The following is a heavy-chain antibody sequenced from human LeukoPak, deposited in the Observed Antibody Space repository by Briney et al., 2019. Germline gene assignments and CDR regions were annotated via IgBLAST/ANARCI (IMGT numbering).Heavy chain of an antibody. D-gene: IGHD5-24*01. CDR1: GFTFKNHA. CDR2: IWYDGSNT. CDR3: ARDKDATISSLMDH. V-gene: IGHV3-30*01. J-gene: IGHJ4*02. Sequence: GRSLRLSCAASGFTFKNHAMHWVRQAPGKGLEWVAVIWYDGSNTYHADSVKGRFTISRDNSMDTVYVQINSLRAEDTAVYYCARDKDATISSLMDHWGQGTLVTVSS.